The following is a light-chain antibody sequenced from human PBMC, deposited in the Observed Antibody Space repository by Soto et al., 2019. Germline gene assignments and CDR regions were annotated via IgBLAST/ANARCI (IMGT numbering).Light chain of an antibody. Sequence: DIQMTQSPSSLSASIGDRVIITCRASRGITNYLAWFQLKPGKAPKSLIYGASSLQSGVPSKFSGSGSGTDFTLTISSLQPEDFATYYCQQYKSYPVTFGGGTKVEI. J-gene: IGKJ4*01. CDR2: GAS. V-gene: IGKV1-16*02. CDR3: QQYKSYPVT. CDR1: RGITNY.